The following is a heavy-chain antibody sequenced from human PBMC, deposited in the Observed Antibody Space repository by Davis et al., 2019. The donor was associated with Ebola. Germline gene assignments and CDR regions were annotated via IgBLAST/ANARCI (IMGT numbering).Heavy chain of an antibody. D-gene: IGHD6-19*01. V-gene: IGHV3-33*01. J-gene: IGHJ5*02. CDR3: ARDSIAVAGNNWFDP. Sequence: GESLKISCAASGFTFSSYGMHWVRQAPGKGLEWVAVIWYDGSNKYYADSVKGRFTISRDNSKNTLYLQMNSLRAEDTAVYYCARDSIAVAGNNWFDPWGQGTLVTVSS. CDR2: IWYDGSNK. CDR1: GFTFSSYG.